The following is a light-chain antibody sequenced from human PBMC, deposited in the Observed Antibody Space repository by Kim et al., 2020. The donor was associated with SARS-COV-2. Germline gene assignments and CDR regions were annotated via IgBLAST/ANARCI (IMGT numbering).Light chain of an antibody. CDR3: QQYNNFPLT. CDR1: QSVSVW. Sequence: DIQMTQSPSTLSASVGDRVTITCRASQSVSVWLAWYQQKPGKVPKFLIYETSSLESGVPSRFSGSGSGTEFTLTISSLQPDDFATYYCQQYNNFPLTFGQGTRLEIK. J-gene: IGKJ5*01. CDR2: ETS. V-gene: IGKV1-5*01.